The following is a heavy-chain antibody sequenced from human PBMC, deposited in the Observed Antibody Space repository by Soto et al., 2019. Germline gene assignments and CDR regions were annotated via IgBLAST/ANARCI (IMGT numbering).Heavy chain of an antibody. CDR1: GYTLIGYE. V-gene: IGHV1-2*04. CDR2: INPNAGGT. Sequence: ASVKVSCKASGYTLIGYEINWVRQAPGQGLEWMGWINPNAGGTNYAQKFQGWVTMTRDTSISTAYMELSRLRSDDTAVYYCARDRVYYDGSGYYPVYGMDVWGQGTTVTVSS. D-gene: IGHD3-22*01. J-gene: IGHJ6*02. CDR3: ARDRVYYDGSGYYPVYGMDV.